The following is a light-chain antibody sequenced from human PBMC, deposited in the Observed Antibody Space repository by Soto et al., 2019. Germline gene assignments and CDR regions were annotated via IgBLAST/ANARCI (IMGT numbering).Light chain of an antibody. V-gene: IGKV3-20*01. Sequence: DIVLKKSRGTLSLSPGERATLSCRDIQSLSSSYLAWYQHKRVQAPTLLIYGASSTATGIPDRLSGSGYGKDVTLTISRLEPEDFAVYYCQKYRSSRTFGQGTKVDIQ. CDR2: GAS. CDR1: QSLSSSY. CDR3: QKYRSSRT. J-gene: IGKJ1*01.